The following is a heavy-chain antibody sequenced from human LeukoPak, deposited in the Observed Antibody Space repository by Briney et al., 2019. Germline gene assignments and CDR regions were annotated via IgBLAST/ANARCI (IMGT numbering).Heavy chain of an antibody. D-gene: IGHD5-24*01. CDR1: GFTLSTYG. J-gene: IGHJ4*02. V-gene: IGHV3-33*06. Sequence: GGSLRLSCAASGFTLSTYGMHWVRQAPGKGLEWVAVILYDGTVGCHTDSVKGRFTISRDNSKNTLYLQMNSLTVEDTAVYYCSKSRDGYNHGLHWGQGTLVTVSS. CDR2: ILYDGTVG. CDR3: SKSRDGYNHGLH.